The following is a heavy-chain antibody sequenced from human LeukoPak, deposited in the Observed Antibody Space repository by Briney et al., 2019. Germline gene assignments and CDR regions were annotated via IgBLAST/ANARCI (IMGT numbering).Heavy chain of an antibody. CDR2: IGGIGGRT. CDR1: GFSFSRYA. V-gene: IGHV3-23*01. D-gene: IGHD1-26*01. CDR3: AKEARGMWEPKTCHY. J-gene: IGHJ4*02. Sequence: GGSLRLSCAPSGFSFSRYAMCWVRQALREGLEWVSGIGGIGGRTNKLDSVKGRFTNSRDNPKNTLYLQINSLRAEHRAVYYCAKEARGMWEPKTCHYWGEGTLVTVPS.